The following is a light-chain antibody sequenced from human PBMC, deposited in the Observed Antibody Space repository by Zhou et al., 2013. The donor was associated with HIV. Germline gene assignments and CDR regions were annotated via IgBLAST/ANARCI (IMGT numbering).Light chain of an antibody. CDR3: QQSYSTQFT. Sequence: DIQMTQSPSSLSASVGDRVTITCRASQTVSTYLNWYQHKPGKAPKLLIFGSSSLQSGVPSRFSGSGSGTDFTLSISSLQPEDFATYYCQQSYSTQFTFGPGTKVDIK. J-gene: IGKJ3*01. V-gene: IGKV1-39*01. CDR1: QTVSTY. CDR2: GSS.